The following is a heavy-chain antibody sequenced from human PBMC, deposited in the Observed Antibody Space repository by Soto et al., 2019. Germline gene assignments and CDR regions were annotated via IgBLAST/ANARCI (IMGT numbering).Heavy chain of an antibody. D-gene: IGHD5-18*01. CDR2: ISSSGSTI. J-gene: IGHJ4*02. Sequence: LRLSCAASGFTFSSYEMNWVRQAPGKGLEWVSYISSSGSTIYYADSVKGRFTISRDNAKNSLYLQMNSLRAEDTAVYYCARLVSGYSYGYFDYWGQGXLVTVSS. CDR1: GFTFSSYE. CDR3: ARLVSGYSYGYFDY. V-gene: IGHV3-48*03.